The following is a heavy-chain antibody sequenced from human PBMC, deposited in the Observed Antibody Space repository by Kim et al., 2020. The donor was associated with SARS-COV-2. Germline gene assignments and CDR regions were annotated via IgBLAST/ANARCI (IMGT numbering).Heavy chain of an antibody. V-gene: IGHV3-11*04. D-gene: IGHD3-22*01. J-gene: IGHJ4*02. CDR2: ISHTSRTI. CDR1: GFSFSDYY. Sequence: GGSLRLSCAASGFSFSDYYINWIRQTPGKGLEWLSYISHTSRTIYYADSVRGRFTVSRDNAKNSAFLHMNSLRIEDTAIYYCAGRIWDYSGYPLFDSWGQGTLITGPS. CDR3: AGRIWDYSGYPLFDS.